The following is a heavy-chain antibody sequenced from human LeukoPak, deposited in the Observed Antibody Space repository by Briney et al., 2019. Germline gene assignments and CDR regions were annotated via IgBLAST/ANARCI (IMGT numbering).Heavy chain of an antibody. CDR1: GWSFSGYY. CDR3: ARAYGSGSSYIYYYYYYMDV. J-gene: IGHJ6*03. CDR2: INHSGST. Sequence: SDTLSLTCAVYGWSFSGYYWTWIRQPPGKGLAWIGEINHSGSTTYNPSLKSRVTMSVDTSMHPFSLRLNSVTAADTAVYYCARAYGSGSSYIYYYYYYMDVWGKGTTVTVSS. V-gene: IGHV4-34*01. D-gene: IGHD3-10*01.